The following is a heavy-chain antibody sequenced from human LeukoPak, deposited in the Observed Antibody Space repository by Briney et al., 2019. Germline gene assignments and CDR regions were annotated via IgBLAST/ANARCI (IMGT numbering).Heavy chain of an antibody. CDR1: GYTFTSYD. J-gene: IGHJ5*02. CDR3: AGGQQYYDFWSGYYRGNWFDP. Sequence: ASVKVSCKASGYTFTSYDINWVRQATGQGLEWMGWMNPNSGNTGYAQKFQGRVTITRNTSISTAYMELSSLRSEDTAVYYCAGGQQYYDFWSGYYRGNWFDPWGQGTLVTVSS. CDR2: MNPNSGNT. D-gene: IGHD3-3*01. V-gene: IGHV1-8*03.